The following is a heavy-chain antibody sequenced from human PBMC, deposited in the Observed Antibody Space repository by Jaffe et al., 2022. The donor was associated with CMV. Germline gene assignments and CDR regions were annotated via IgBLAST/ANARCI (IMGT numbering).Heavy chain of an antibody. Sequence: EVQLLESGGGLVQPGGSLRLSCAASGFTFSSYAMSWVRQAPGKGLEWVSAISGSGGSTYYADSVKGRFTISRDNSKNTLYLQMNSLRAEDTAVYYCAKEYCSGGSCLPNWFDPWGQGTLVTVSS. J-gene: IGHJ5*02. CDR2: ISGSGGST. D-gene: IGHD2-15*01. CDR3: AKEYCSGGSCLPNWFDP. V-gene: IGHV3-23*01. CDR1: GFTFSSYA.